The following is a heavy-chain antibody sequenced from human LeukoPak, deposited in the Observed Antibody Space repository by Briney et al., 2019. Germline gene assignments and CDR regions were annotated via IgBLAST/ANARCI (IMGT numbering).Heavy chain of an antibody. CDR3: ANGFYDSSGYYYEYFDY. CDR2: ISGSGGST. J-gene: IGHJ4*02. Sequence: GGSLRLSCAASGFTFSSYAMSWVRQAPGKGLEWVSAISGSGGSTYYADSVKGRFTISRDNSKNTLYLQMNSLRAEDTAVYYCANGFYDSSGYYYEYFDYWGQGTLVTVSS. CDR1: GFTFSSYA. D-gene: IGHD3-22*01. V-gene: IGHV3-23*01.